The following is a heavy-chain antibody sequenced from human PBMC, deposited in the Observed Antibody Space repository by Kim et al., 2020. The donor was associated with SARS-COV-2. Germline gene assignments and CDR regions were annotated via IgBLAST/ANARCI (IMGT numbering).Heavy chain of an antibody. D-gene: IGHD3-22*01. V-gene: IGHV1-18*01. CDR3: APYYDSNSYRGQWD. J-gene: IGHJ4*01. CDR2: ISSNSGHT. CDR1: GYSFSNYG. Sequence: ASVKVSCKASGYSFSNYGLVWARQAPGQGLEWMGWISSNSGHTKHAQNVQGRVTLTTDTSTNIGYMELSSLRSDDTAVYYRAPYYDSNSYRGQWDWGQGT.